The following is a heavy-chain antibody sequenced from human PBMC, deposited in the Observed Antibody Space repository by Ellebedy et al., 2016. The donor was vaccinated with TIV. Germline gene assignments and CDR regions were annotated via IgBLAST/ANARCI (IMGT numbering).Heavy chain of an antibody. V-gene: IGHV3-7*01. D-gene: IGHD2-2*01. CDR1: GFTFSSYY. Sequence: GGSLRLSXAASGFTFSSYYMSWARQAPGKGLEWLAAIKQDGGEKYYADFVKGRFTISRDNAKNSLYLQMNSLRADDAAVYYCARGRVPASWGQGTRVTVSS. CDR3: ARGRVPAS. J-gene: IGHJ4*02. CDR2: IKQDGGEK.